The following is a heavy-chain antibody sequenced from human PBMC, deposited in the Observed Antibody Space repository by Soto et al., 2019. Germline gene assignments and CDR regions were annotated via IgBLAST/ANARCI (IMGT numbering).Heavy chain of an antibody. V-gene: IGHV3-9*01. Sequence: GGSLRLSCAASGFTFNNYAMHWVRQAPGKGLEWVAGISWNSGSIGYADSVKGRFTIYRDNAKNSLYLQMNSLRVEDTALYCCAKLVRGDYFDSWGQGTLVTVSS. CDR2: ISWNSGSI. J-gene: IGHJ4*02. CDR1: GFTFNNYA. CDR3: AKLVRGDYFDS. D-gene: IGHD3-16*01.